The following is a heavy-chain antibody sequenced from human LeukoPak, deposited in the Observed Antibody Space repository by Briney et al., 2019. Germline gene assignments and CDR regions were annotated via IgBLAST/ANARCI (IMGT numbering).Heavy chain of an antibody. CDR3: ARRYYADYYFDY. D-gene: IGHD3-10*01. J-gene: IGHJ4*02. CDR1: GGSISSSIYY. V-gene: IGHV4-39*01. CDR2: IYYSGST. Sequence: SETLSLTCTVSGGSISSSIYYWGWIRQPPGKGLEWIGSIYYSGSTYYNPSLKSRVTISVDTSKNQFSLKLSSVTAAGTAVYYCARRYYADYYFDYWGQGTLVTVSS.